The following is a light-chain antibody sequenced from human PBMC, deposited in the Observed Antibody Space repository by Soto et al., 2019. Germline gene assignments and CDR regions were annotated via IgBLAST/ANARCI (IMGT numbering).Light chain of an antibody. CDR2: GAS. J-gene: IGKJ4*02. Sequence: EIVLTQSPGPLSLSPGERARLSCRASQSVSSRFLAWYQQKPGQAPRLLIHGASSRATGIPDRFSGSGSGTEFNLTISSLQPDDFATYYCQKYNSYSLTFGGGTKVDI. CDR3: QKYNSYSLT. CDR1: QSVSSRF. V-gene: IGKV3-20*01.